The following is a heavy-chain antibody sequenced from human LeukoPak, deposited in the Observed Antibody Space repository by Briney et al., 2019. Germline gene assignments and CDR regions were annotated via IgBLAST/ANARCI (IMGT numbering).Heavy chain of an antibody. V-gene: IGHV4-39*07. CDR1: GGSISSSSYY. D-gene: IGHD6-13*01. J-gene: IGHJ6*02. Sequence: SETLSLTCTVSGGSISSSSYYWGWIRQPPGKGLEWIGSIYYSGSTNYNPSLKSRVTISVDTSKNQFSLNLSSVAAADTAVYYCARGRLPGIAEPDVWGQGTTVTVSS. CDR2: IYYSGST. CDR3: ARGRLPGIAEPDV.